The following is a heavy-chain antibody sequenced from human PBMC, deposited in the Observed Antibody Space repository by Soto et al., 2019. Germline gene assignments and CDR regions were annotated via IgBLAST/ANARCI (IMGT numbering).Heavy chain of an antibody. D-gene: IGHD6-19*01. CDR2: IYPGDSDT. Sequence: PGESLKISCKGSGYSFTSYWIGWVRQMPGKGLEWMGIIYPGDSDTRYSPSFQGQVTISADKSISTAYLQWSSLKASDTAIYYCARQEYSSGWHTYDAFDIWGQGTMVTVSS. J-gene: IGHJ3*02. CDR1: GYSFTSYW. CDR3: ARQEYSSGWHTYDAFDI. V-gene: IGHV5-51*01.